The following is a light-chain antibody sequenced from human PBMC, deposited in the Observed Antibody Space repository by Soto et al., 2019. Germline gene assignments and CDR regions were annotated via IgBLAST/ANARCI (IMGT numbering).Light chain of an antibody. Sequence: DIVLTQSPLSLPATPGEPASISCRSSQSLLHNTGATYLDWYVQKPGQSPQLLIYLVSNRASGVPDRFSGSGSGTDFTLKISRVEAEDVGVYYCIQSVQIPLTFGGGTKVEIK. CDR3: IQSVQIPLT. CDR1: QSLLHNTGATY. CDR2: LVS. J-gene: IGKJ4*01. V-gene: IGKV2-28*01.